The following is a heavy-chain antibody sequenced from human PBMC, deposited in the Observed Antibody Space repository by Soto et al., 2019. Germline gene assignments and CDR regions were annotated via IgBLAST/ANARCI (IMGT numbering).Heavy chain of an antibody. CDR2: ISAYNGNT. D-gene: IGHD6-13*01. CDR3: ARESVGSSSWFLYYYYMDV. J-gene: IGHJ6*03. CDR1: GYTFTSYG. Sequence: SVKVSCKASGYTFTSYGISWVRQAPGQGLEWMGWISAYNGNTNYAQKLQGRVTMTTDTSTSTAYMELRSPRSDDTAVYYCARESVGSSSWFLYYYYMDVWGKGTTVTVSS. V-gene: IGHV1-18*01.